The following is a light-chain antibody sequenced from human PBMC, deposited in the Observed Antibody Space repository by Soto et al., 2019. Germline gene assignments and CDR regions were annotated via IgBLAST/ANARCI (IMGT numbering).Light chain of an antibody. Sequence: QSVLTQPPSASGTPGQRVTISCFGSSSNIGTNYVYWYQQLPGTAPKLLIYTNNQRPSGVPDRFSGSKSGTSASLAISGLRSEDEADYYCAAWDDSLSGRVFGGGTKLTVL. V-gene: IGLV1-47*01. CDR1: SSNIGTNY. J-gene: IGLJ3*02. CDR3: AAWDDSLSGRV. CDR2: TNN.